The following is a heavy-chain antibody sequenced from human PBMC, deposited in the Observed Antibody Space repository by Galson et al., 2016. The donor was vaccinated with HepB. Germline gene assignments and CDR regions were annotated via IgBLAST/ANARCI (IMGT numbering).Heavy chain of an antibody. D-gene: IGHD5-18*01. CDR2: ISSSGSTI. V-gene: IGHV3-48*03. CDR3: ARVHTTMGGQIDY. Sequence: SLRLSCAASGFTFNSYEMNWVRQAPGKGLEWVSYISSSGSTIYYTDSVKGRFTISRDDAKNPLSLQMNSLRAEDTAIYYCARVHTTMGGQIDYWGQGSLVTVSS. CDR1: GFTFNSYE. J-gene: IGHJ4*02.